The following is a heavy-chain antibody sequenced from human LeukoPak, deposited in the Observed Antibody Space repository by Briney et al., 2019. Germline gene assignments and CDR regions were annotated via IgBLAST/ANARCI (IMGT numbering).Heavy chain of an antibody. Sequence: PGGSLRLSCAASGFTFSSYAMSWVRQAPGKGLEWVSAISGSGGSTYYADSVKGRFTISRDNSKNTLYLQMNSLRAEDTAVYYCAKASDFWSGYYRYPFDYWGQGTLVTVSS. CDR3: AKASDFWSGYYRYPFDY. CDR1: GFTFSSYA. J-gene: IGHJ4*02. V-gene: IGHV3-23*01. D-gene: IGHD3-3*01. CDR2: ISGSGGST.